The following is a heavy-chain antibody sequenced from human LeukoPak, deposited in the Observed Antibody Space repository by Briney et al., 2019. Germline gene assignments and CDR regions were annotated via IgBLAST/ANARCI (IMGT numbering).Heavy chain of an antibody. V-gene: IGHV4-34*01. CDR1: GGSFSGYY. CDR3: ARKESGWYFDY. CDR2: INHSGST. D-gene: IGHD6-19*01. Sequence: SETLSLTCVVYGGSFSGYYWSWIRQPPGKGLEWIGEINHSGSTNYNPSLKSRVTISVDTSKNQFSLKLSSVTAADTAVYYCARKESGWYFDYWGQGTLVTVSS. J-gene: IGHJ4*02.